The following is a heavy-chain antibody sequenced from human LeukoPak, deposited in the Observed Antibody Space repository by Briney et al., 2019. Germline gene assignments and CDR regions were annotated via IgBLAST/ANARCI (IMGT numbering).Heavy chain of an antibody. CDR3: ARDNVREDYFDY. J-gene: IGHJ4*02. CDR1: GGSISSGGYY. V-gene: IGHV4-31*03. CDR2: IYYSGST. Sequence: SQTLSLTCTVSGGSISSGGYYWSWIRQHPGKGLEWIGYIYYSGSTYYNPSLKSRVTISVDTSKNQFSLKLSSVTAADTAVYYCARDNVREDYFDYWGQGTLVIVSS.